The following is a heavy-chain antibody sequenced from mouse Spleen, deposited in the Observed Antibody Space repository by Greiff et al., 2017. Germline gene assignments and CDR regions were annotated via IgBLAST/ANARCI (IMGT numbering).Heavy chain of an antibody. D-gene: IGHD1-1*01. CDR3: ARRYGSSSDY. CDR2: INPSTGYT. V-gene: IGHV1-7*01. CDR1: GYTFTSYW. J-gene: IGHJ2*01. Sequence: VKLVESGAELAKPGASVKMSCKASGYTFTSYWMHWVKQRPGQGLEWIGYINPSTGYTEYNQKFKDKATLTADKSSSTAYMQLSSLTSEDSAVYYCARRYGSSSDYWGQGTTLTVSS.